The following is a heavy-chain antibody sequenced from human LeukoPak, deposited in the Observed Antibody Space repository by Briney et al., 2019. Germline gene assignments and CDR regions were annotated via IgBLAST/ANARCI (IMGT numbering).Heavy chain of an antibody. V-gene: IGHV3-23*01. CDR1: GFTFSSYA. CDR2: ISGSGGST. D-gene: IGHD2-2*01. CDR3: AKDEVVPSYYYMDV. J-gene: IGHJ6*03. Sequence: PGGSLRLSCAASGFTFSSYAMSWVRQAPGKGLEWVSAISGSGGSTYYADSVKGRFTISRDNSKNMLYLQMNSLRAEDTAMYYCAKDEVVPSYYYMDVWGKGTTVTVSS.